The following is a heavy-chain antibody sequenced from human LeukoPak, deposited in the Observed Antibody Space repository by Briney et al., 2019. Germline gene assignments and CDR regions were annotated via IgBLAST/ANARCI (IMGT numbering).Heavy chain of an antibody. CDR1: GCTFTSYG. CDR2: INAYNGNT. Sequence: ASVKVSCKASGCTFTSYGSSWVRQARGKGLEWMGWINAYNGNTNNAQKLQGRVTMTTDTSTGTAYRELRSLRSDDTAVYYCARTPRRIAAAGSYYYYGMDVWGQGTTVTVSS. CDR3: ARTPRRIAAAGSYYYYGMDV. D-gene: IGHD6-13*01. V-gene: IGHV1-18*01. J-gene: IGHJ6*02.